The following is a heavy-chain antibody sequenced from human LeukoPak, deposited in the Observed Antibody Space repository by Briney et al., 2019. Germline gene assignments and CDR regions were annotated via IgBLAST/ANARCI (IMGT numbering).Heavy chain of an antibody. CDR2: ISSSGSTI. V-gene: IGHV3-48*03. D-gene: IGHD3-10*01. CDR1: GFTFSSYE. Sequence: PVGSLRLSCAASGFTFSSYEMNWVRQAPGKGLEWVSYISSSGSTIYYADSVKGRFTISRDNAKNSLYLQMNSLRAEDTAVYYCGGVGRHLLGAFDIWGQGTMVTVSS. CDR3: GGVGRHLLGAFDI. J-gene: IGHJ3*02.